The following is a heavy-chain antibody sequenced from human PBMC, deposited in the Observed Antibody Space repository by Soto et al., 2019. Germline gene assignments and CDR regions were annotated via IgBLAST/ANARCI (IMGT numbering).Heavy chain of an antibody. Sequence: QLQWVQSGAEVERPGASVRVSCKAYGYPFSKYGISWIRQAPGQGLEWMGWIKPDNVDTNYAQKFQGRVTMTTDTSSNTAYMELRSLRSDDTAVYYCATSYDSGFDPWGQGTLVSVSS. V-gene: IGHV1-18*04. D-gene: IGHD5-12*01. CDR2: IKPDNVDT. CDR1: GYPFSKYG. J-gene: IGHJ5*02. CDR3: ATSYDSGFDP.